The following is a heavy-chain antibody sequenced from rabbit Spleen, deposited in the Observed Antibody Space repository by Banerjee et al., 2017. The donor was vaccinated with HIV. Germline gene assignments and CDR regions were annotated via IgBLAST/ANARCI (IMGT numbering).Heavy chain of an antibody. CDR2: IETTTTTKT. CDR3: ARDVGGLPVFFDL. CDR1: GFSFSRDYW. V-gene: IGHV1S45*01. Sequence: QEQLVEAGGDLVKPEGSLTLTCTASGFSFSRDYWMSWVRQTPGKGLEWIGCIETTTTTKTYYASWAKGRFSISRSSSTTVTLQMTSLTAADTATYFCARDVGGLPVFFDLWGQGTLVTVS. J-gene: IGHJ4*01. D-gene: IGHD1-1*01.